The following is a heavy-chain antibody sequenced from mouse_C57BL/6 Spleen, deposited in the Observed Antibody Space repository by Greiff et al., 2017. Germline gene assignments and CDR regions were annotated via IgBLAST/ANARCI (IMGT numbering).Heavy chain of an antibody. V-gene: IGHV1-85*01. J-gene: IGHJ1*03. CDR1: GYTFTSYD. CDR3: ARKGGYYYGSSLYWYFDV. CDR2: IYPRDGST. D-gene: IGHD1-1*01. Sequence: QVQLQQPGAELVRPGSSVKLSCKASGYTFTSYDINWVKQRPGPGLEWIGWIYPRDGSTKYNEKFKGKATLTVDTSSSTAYMVLHSLTSEDSAVYFCARKGGYYYGSSLYWYFDVWGTGTTVTVSS.